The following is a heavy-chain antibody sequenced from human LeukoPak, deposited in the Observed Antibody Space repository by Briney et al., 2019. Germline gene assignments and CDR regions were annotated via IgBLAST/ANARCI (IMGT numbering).Heavy chain of an antibody. D-gene: IGHD1-26*01. V-gene: IGHV3-23*01. CDR1: RFTFTSYS. Sequence: GGSLRLPCAASRFTFTSYSMNWVRQAPGKGLEWVSTISGGGGSTYYADSVKGRFTISRDNSKNTLYLQVNSLRAEDTAVYYCAKGGKWDVTPFDYWGQGTLVTVSS. CDR2: ISGGGGST. CDR3: AKGGKWDVTPFDY. J-gene: IGHJ4*02.